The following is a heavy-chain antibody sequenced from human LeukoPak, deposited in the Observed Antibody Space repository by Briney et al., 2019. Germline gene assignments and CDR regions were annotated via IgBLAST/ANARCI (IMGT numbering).Heavy chain of an antibody. CDR2: ISGSGGST. CDR3: AKAGYCSGGSCPHYYYYGMVV. V-gene: IGHV3-23*01. Sequence: GRSLRLSCAASAFTFSSYAMSWVRQAPRKGLEWVSAISGSGGSTYYADSVKGRFTISRDNSKNTLYLQMNSLRAEDTAVYYCAKAGYCSGGSCPHYYYYGMVVWGQGTTVTVPS. J-gene: IGHJ6*02. D-gene: IGHD2-15*01. CDR1: AFTFSSYA.